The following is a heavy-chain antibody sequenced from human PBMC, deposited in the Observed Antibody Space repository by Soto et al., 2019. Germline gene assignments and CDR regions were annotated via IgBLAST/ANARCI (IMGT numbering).Heavy chain of an antibody. CDR3: ARDRGLGYCSSTSCSEFDY. Sequence: PGGSLRLSCAASEFTFGKYAMSWVRQAPGKGLEWVSSISGNGGTTYYADSVKGRFTISRDNSKNTLYLQMNSLRAEDTAVYYCARDRGLGYCSSTSCSEFDYWGQGTLVTLSS. CDR2: ISGNGGTT. D-gene: IGHD2-2*01. CDR1: EFTFGKYA. J-gene: IGHJ4*02. V-gene: IGHV3-23*01.